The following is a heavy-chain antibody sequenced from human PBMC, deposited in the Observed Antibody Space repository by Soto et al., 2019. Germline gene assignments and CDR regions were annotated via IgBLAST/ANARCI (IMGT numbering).Heavy chain of an antibody. CDR2: IYYSGST. D-gene: IGHD2-15*01. V-gene: IGHV4-59*01. Sequence: QVQLQESGPGLVKPSETLSLTCTVSGGSISSYYWSWIRQPPGKGLEWIGYIYYSGSTNYNPSLKSRVTISVDTSKNQFSLKLSSVTAADTAVYYCARGGVLGYCSGGSCRYVGYGMDVWGQGTTVTVSS. CDR1: GGSISSYY. CDR3: ARGGVLGYCSGGSCRYVGYGMDV. J-gene: IGHJ6*02.